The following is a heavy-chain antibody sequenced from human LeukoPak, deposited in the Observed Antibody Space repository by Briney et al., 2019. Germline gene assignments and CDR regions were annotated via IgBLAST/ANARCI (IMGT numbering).Heavy chain of an antibody. D-gene: IGHD3-22*01. CDR1: GFSFSSDW. J-gene: IGHJ4*02. CDR3: ARDRRGGYYSKTLDY. CDR2: INTDGSST. V-gene: IGHV3-74*01. Sequence: GGSLRLSCVASGFSFSSDWMHWVRQAPGKGLVWVSRINTDGSSTTYADSVKGRFTISRDNAKNTLYLQMSSLRAEDTAVYYCARDRRGGYYSKTLDYWGQGTLVTVSS.